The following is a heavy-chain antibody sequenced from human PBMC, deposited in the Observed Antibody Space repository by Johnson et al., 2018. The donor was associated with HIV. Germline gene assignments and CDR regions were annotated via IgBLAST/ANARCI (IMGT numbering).Heavy chain of an antibody. V-gene: IGHV3-NL1*01. J-gene: IGHJ3*02. Sequence: QMLLVESGGGVVQPGRSLRLSCAASGFTFSSYGMHWVRQAPGKGLEWVSVIYSGGSTYYADSVKGRFTISRDNSKNTLYLQMNSLRTEDTALDYCAKGRDGDSDAFDISGQGTMVTVSS. CDR2: IYSGGST. D-gene: IGHD4-17*01. CDR3: AKGRDGDSDAFDI. CDR1: GFTFSSYG.